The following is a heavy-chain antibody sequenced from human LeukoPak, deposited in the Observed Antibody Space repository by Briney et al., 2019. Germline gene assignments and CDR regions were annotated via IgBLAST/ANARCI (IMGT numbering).Heavy chain of an antibody. CDR2: ISSSSSYI. CDR3: ASGRQLGY. D-gene: IGHD6-13*01. Sequence: GGSLRLSCAASGFTFSSYAMTWVRQAPGKGLEWVSSISSSSSYIYYADSVKGRFTISRDNAKNSLYLQMNSLRAEDTAVYYCASGRQLGYWGQGTLVTVSS. J-gene: IGHJ4*02. V-gene: IGHV3-21*01. CDR1: GFTFSSYA.